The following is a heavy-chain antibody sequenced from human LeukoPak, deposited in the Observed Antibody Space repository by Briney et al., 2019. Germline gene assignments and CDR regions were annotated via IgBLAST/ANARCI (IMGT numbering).Heavy chain of an antibody. J-gene: IGHJ3*02. CDR1: GGSISSSSAY. V-gene: IGHV4-39*07. D-gene: IGHD3-22*01. Sequence: PSETLSLTCTVSGGSISSSSAYWGWIRQPPGKGLEWIGSIYYSKNTYYNPSLKSRVTISADTSKNQFSLTLGSVTAADTAVYYCAREGGLTYYYDSSGYYLNAFDIWGQGTMVTVSS. CDR2: IYYSKNT. CDR3: AREGGLTYYYDSSGYYLNAFDI.